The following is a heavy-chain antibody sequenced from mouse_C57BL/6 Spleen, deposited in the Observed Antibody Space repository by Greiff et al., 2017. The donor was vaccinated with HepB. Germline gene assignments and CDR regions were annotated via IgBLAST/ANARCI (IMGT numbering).Heavy chain of an antibody. Sequence: VQLQQSGAELVKPGASVKLSCTASGFNIKDYYMHWVKQRTEQGLEWIGRIDPEDGETKYAPNFQGKATITADTSSNTAYLQLSSLTSEDTAVYYCARWVTTPPWDYWGQGTSVTVSS. CDR2: IDPEDGET. CDR3: ARWVTTPPWDY. D-gene: IGHD2-2*01. J-gene: IGHJ4*01. V-gene: IGHV14-2*01. CDR1: GFNIKDYY.